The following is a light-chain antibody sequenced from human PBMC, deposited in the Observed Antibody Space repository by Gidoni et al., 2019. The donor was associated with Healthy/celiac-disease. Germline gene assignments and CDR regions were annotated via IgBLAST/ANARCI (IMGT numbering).Light chain of an antibody. CDR1: QSISSY. V-gene: IGKV1-39*01. CDR3: QQSYSTPPYT. CDR2: DAS. J-gene: IGKJ2*01. Sequence: DIQMTQSPSSLSASVGDRVTSTCRASQSISSYLNWYQQKPGKAPKLLIYDASSLQSGVPSRLSGSGAGTDFTLTSSSLQPEDFATYYCQQSYSTPPYTFGQGTKLEIK.